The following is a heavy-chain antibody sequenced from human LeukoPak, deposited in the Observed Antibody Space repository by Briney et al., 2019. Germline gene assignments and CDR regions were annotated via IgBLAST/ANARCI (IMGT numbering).Heavy chain of an antibody. Sequence: SQTLSLTCTVSGGSISSSTYYWGWIRQPPGKELEWIASISYTGSTYHNPSLKSRVTILVDTSKNQFSLELNSVTAADTAVYYCARHGWNYPSGTYYTFDPWGQGTLVTVSS. CDR3: ARHGWNYPSGTYYTFDP. J-gene: IGHJ5*02. D-gene: IGHD3-10*01. CDR2: ISYTGST. V-gene: IGHV4-39*01. CDR1: GGSISSSTYY.